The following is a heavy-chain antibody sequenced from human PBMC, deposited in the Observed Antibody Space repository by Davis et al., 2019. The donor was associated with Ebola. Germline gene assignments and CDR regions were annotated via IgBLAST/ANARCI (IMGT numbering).Heavy chain of an antibody. J-gene: IGHJ6*04. CDR3: ARGRYSSGWLPNYGMDV. CDR1: GGSISSYY. CDR2: IYYSGST. V-gene: IGHV4-59*12. D-gene: IGHD6-19*01. Sequence: SETLSLTCTVSGGSISSYYWSWIRQSPGTGLEWIGYIYYSGSTNYNPSLKSRVTISVDTSKNQFSLKLSSVTAADTAVYYCARGRYSSGWLPNYGMDVWGKGTTVTVSS.